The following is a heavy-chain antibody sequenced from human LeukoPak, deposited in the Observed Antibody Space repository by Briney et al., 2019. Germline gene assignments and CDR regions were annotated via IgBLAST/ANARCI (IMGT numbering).Heavy chain of an antibody. J-gene: IGHJ4*02. V-gene: IGHV4-4*02. CDR2: IYHSGST. CDR3: ARDYYDSSGSFDY. Sequence: PSETLSLTCAVSGGSISSSNWWSWVRQPPGKGLEWIGEIYHSGSTNYNPSLKSRVTISVDKSKNQFSLKLSSVTAADTAVYYCARDYYDSSGSFDYWGQGNLVTVSS. CDR1: GGSISSSNW. D-gene: IGHD3-22*01.